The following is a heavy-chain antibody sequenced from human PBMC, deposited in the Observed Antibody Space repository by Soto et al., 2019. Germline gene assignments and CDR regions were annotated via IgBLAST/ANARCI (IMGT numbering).Heavy chain of an antibody. J-gene: IGHJ5*01. CDR1: GGSISSSSYH. Sequence: SETLSLTCTVSGGSISSSSYHWGWIRQPPGKGLEWIGSIYYSGSTYYNPSLKSRVTISVDTSKNQFSLKLSSVTAADTAVYYCARSTTYSESYPWFDPWGQGTLVTVSS. CDR3: ARSTTYSESYPWFDP. D-gene: IGHD3-10*01. CDR2: IYYSGST. V-gene: IGHV4-39*01.